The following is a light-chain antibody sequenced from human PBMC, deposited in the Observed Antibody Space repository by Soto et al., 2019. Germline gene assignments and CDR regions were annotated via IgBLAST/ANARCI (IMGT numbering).Light chain of an antibody. CDR1: SSDIGAYNY. J-gene: IGLJ1*01. Sequence: QSALTQPASVSGSPGQSITISCTGTSSDIGAYNYVSWYQQHPGKAPKLIIYEVNNRPSGVSNRFSGSKSANTASLTISGLQAEDEADYYCTSYTNTNTPYVFGYVFGSGTKVTVL. V-gene: IGLV2-14*01. CDR3: TSYTNTNTPYVFGYV. CDR2: EVN.